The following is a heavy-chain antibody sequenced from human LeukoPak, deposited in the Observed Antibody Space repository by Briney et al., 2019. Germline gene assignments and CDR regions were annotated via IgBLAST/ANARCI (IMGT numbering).Heavy chain of an antibody. V-gene: IGHV3-23*01. J-gene: IGHJ3*02. D-gene: IGHD2-2*01. CDR3: ARSIVVPAAISGAFDI. CDR1: GFTFSSYA. Sequence: GGSLRLSCAASGFTFSSYAMSWVRQAPGKGLEWVSAISGSGGSTYYADSVKGRFTISRDNAKNSLYLQMNSLRAEDTALYYCARSIVVPAAISGAFDIWGQGTIVTVSS. CDR2: ISGSGGST.